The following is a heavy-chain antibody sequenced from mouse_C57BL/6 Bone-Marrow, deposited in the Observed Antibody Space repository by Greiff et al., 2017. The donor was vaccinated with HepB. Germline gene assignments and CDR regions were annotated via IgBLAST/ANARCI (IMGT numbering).Heavy chain of an antibody. J-gene: IGHJ2*01. CDR3: AIYYDYLDY. V-gene: IGHV1-19*01. D-gene: IGHD2-4*01. CDR1: GYTFTDYY. Sequence: EVQLQESGPVLVKPGASVKMSCKASGYTFTDYYMNWVKQSHGKSLEWIGVINPYNGGTSYNQKFKGKATLTVDKSSSTAYMELNSLTSEDSAVYYCAIYYDYLDYWGQGTTLTVSS. CDR2: INPYNGGT.